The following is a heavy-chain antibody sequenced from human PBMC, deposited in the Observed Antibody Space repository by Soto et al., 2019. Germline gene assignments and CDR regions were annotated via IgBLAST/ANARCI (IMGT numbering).Heavy chain of an antibody. CDR3: TRVIGGRSGLFDF. CDR1: EFTLSSYW. Sequence: GGSLRLSCVGSEFTLSSYWMHWVRQAPGKGLVWVSRISDDGRTTNYADSVKGRFTISRDNAKNTLYLQMDGLRVEDTAPYYCTRVIGGRSGLFDFWGQGTPVTVSS. CDR2: ISDDGRTT. V-gene: IGHV3-74*01. D-gene: IGHD2-15*01. J-gene: IGHJ4*02.